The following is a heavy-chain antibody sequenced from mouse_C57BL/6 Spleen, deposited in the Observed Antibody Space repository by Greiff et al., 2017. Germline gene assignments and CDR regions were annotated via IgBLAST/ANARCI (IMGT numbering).Heavy chain of an antibody. CDR1: GYTFTSYW. CDR3: ARIDDGYYGAMDY. V-gene: IGHV1-50*01. D-gene: IGHD2-3*01. Sequence: VQLQQPGAELVKPGASVKLSCKASGYTFTSYWMQWVKQRPGQGLEWIGEIDPSDSYTNYNQKFKGKATLTVDTSSSTAYMQLSSLTSEDSAVYYCARIDDGYYGAMDYWGQGTSVTVSS. CDR2: IDPSDSYT. J-gene: IGHJ4*01.